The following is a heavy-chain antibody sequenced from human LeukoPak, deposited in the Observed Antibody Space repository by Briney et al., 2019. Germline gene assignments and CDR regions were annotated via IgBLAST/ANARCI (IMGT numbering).Heavy chain of an antibody. J-gene: IGHJ4*02. V-gene: IGHV1-18*04. Sequence: GASVKVSCKASGYTFTSYGISWVRQAPGQGLEWMGWISAYNGNTNYAQKLQGRVTMTTDTSTSTAYMELRSLRFDDTAVYYCARAPSSGWSLYYFDYWGQGTLVTVSS. CDR3: ARAPSSGWSLYYFDY. CDR2: ISAYNGNT. D-gene: IGHD6-19*01. CDR1: GYTFTSYG.